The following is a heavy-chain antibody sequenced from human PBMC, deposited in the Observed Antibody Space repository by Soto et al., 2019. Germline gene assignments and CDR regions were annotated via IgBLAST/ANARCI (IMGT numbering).Heavy chain of an antibody. CDR2: IWYDGSNK. CDR1: GFTISTHG. D-gene: IGHD1-7*01. CDR3: AAATTWNFPFPY. V-gene: IGHV3-33*03. Sequence: QAQLVESGGGVVQPGTSLRLSCAASGFTISTHGMHWVRQAPGKGLEWLANIWYDGSNKFYAESVKGRFSISKDNPKKTLYLQMSSLRSEDTAVYYCAAATTWNFPFPYWGQGTQVTVSS. J-gene: IGHJ4*02.